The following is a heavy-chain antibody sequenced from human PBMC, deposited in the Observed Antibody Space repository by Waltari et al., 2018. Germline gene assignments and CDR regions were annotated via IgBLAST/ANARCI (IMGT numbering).Heavy chain of an antibody. D-gene: IGHD3-22*01. CDR1: GGSISSGSYY. V-gene: IGHV4-61*02. CDR3: ARGYDSSGYGMDV. J-gene: IGHJ6*02. CDR2: IYTSGST. Sequence: QVQLQESGPGLVKPSQTLSLTCTVSGGSISSGSYYWSWIRQPAGKGLEWSGRIYTSGSTNYNPSLKSRVTISVDTSKNQFSLKLSSVTAADTAVYYCARGYDSSGYGMDVWGQGTTVTVSS.